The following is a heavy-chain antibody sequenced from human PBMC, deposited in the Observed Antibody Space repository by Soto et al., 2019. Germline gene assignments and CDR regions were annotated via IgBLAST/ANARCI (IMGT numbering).Heavy chain of an antibody. J-gene: IGHJ6*02. Sequence: SETLSLTCSVSGGSVNSGAYYWSWIRQPPGKGLEWIGYIYFTGFTKYNPSLKSRVTISVDTSKNQFSLKLSSVTAADTAVYYCAKSVYYYYYGMDVWGQGTTVTVSS. CDR2: IYFTGFT. CDR3: AKSVYYYYYGMDV. V-gene: IGHV4-61*08. CDR1: GGSVNSGAYY.